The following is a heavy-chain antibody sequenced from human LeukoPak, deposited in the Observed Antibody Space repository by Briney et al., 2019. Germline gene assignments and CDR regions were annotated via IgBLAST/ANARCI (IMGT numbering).Heavy chain of an antibody. CDR2: IYYSGST. CDR3: ARGGGSGYYHPPLTRDWYFDL. V-gene: IGHV4-39*07. D-gene: IGHD3-22*01. Sequence: SETLSLTCTVSGGSISSSSYYWGWIRQPPGKGLEWIGSIYYSGSTYYNPSLKSRVTISVDTSKNQFSLKLSSVTAADTAVYYCARGGGSGYYHPPLTRDWYFDLWGRGTLVTVSS. CDR1: GGSISSSSYY. J-gene: IGHJ2*01.